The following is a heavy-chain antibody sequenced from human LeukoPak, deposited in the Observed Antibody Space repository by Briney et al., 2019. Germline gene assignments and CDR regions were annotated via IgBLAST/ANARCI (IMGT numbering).Heavy chain of an antibody. V-gene: IGHV1-2*02. CDR3: ARLIAVAGDGWFDP. Sequence: ASVKVSCKASGYTFTGYYMHWVRQAPGQGLEWMGWINPNSGGTNYAQKFQGRVTMTRDTSIGTAYMELSRLRSDDTAVYYCARLIAVAGDGWFDPWGQGTLVTVSS. CDR1: GYTFTGYY. D-gene: IGHD6-19*01. J-gene: IGHJ5*02. CDR2: INPNSGGT.